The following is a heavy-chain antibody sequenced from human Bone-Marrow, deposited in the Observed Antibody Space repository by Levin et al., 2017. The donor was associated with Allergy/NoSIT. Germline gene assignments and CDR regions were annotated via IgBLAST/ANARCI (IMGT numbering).Heavy chain of an antibody. J-gene: IGHJ5*02. D-gene: IGHD3-10*01. CDR3: AREANDMVRGVIRGCWFDP. V-gene: IGHV3-48*04. CDR2: ISSSSSTI. Sequence: QAGGSLRLSCAASGFTFSSYSMNWVRQAPGKGLEWVSYISSSSSTIYYADSVKGRFTISRDNAKNSLYLQMNSLRAEDTAVYYCAREANDMVRGVIRGCWFDPWGQGTLVTVSS. CDR1: GFTFSSYS.